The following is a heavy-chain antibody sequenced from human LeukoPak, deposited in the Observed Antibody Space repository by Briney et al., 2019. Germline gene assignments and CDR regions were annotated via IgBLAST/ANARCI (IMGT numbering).Heavy chain of an antibody. CDR1: GFTFSSYS. V-gene: IGHV3-48*01. D-gene: IGHD6-19*01. J-gene: IGHJ4*02. CDR2: ISGSTITI. Sequence: GGSLRLSCAASGFTFSSYSMNWVRQAPGKGLEWISYISGSTITINYADSVRGRLTISRDNAKNSLYLQMNSLRAEDTAVYYCARGPGSSGWYFFLDYWGQGTLVIVSS. CDR3: ARGPGSSGWYFFLDY.